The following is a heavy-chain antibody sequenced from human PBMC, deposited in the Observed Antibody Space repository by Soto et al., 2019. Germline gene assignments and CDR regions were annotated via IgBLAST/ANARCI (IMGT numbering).Heavy chain of an antibody. V-gene: IGHV1-69*01. CDR3: ARGEGGFRMQGGHYFSEMDV. CDR1: GSPFSSYG. D-gene: IGHD1-26*01. J-gene: IGHJ6*02. CDR2: ITPIFGSA. Sequence: QVQLVQSGAEVKKPGSSVKVSCKASGSPFSSYGFSWVRQAPGQGLEWMGGITPIFGSALYAQKFRGRVTITADGSTTYLAFSSLRYDDTAVYYCARGEGGFRMQGGHYFSEMDVWGQGTTVTVSS.